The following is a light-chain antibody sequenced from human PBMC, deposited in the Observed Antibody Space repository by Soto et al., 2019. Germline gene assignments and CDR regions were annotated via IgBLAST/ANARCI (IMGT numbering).Light chain of an antibody. CDR1: SSNIGAGYD. Sequence: QSVLTQPPSVSGAPGPRGTISCTGSSSNIGAGYDVHWYQQLPGTDPKLLIYANTNRPSGVPGRFSGSQSGTSASLAITGLQAEDEADYYCQSYDSSLSGYVFGTGTKVTVL. CDR3: QSYDSSLSGYV. V-gene: IGLV1-40*01. CDR2: ANT. J-gene: IGLJ1*01.